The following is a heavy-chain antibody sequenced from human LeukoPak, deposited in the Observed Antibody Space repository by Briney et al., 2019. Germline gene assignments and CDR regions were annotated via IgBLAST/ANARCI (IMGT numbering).Heavy chain of an antibody. CDR3: ARESSGWDYDY. CDR2: IYYSGST. D-gene: IGHD6-19*01. CDR1: GGSVSSGSYY. Sequence: PSETLSLTCTVSGGSVSSGSYYWSWIRQPPGKGLEWIGYIYYSGSTNYNPSLKSRVTISVDTSKNQFSLKLSSVTAADTAVYYCARESSGWDYDYWGQGTLVTVSS. V-gene: IGHV4-61*01. J-gene: IGHJ4*02.